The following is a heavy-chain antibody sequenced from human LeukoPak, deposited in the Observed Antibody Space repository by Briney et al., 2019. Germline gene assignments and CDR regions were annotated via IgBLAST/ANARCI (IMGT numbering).Heavy chain of an antibody. CDR2: IKYDGSDK. CDR1: GFPFGGYW. J-gene: IGHJ4*02. V-gene: IGHV3-7*01. Sequence: AGGSLRLSCGASGFPFGGYWMYWVRHIPGKGLEWVANIKYDGSDKNYVDSVKGRFTISTDNAKNSLYLQMNNLRVEDTAIYYCARDGGSSSPDFDYWGQGTLVTVS. CDR3: ARDGGSSSPDFDY. D-gene: IGHD6-6*01.